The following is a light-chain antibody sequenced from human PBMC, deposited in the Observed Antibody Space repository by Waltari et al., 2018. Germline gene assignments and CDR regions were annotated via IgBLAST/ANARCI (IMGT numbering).Light chain of an antibody. CDR2: ASS. CDR3: QQTYGSPPT. V-gene: IGKV1-39*01. CDR1: RSISTY. J-gene: IGKJ3*01. Sequence: DIQMTQSPSSLSASVGDRVTITCRASRSISTYLHWYQQKPGKAPKLLVYASSNFQTGVSSRFSGSGSGTDFTLTISSLEPEDFATYYCQQTYGSPPTFGPGAKVDI.